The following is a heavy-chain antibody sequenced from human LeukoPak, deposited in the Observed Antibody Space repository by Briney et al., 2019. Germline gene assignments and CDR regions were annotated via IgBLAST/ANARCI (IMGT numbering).Heavy chain of an antibody. D-gene: IGHD3-22*01. CDR3: ASAYYYDSSGYYYFDY. CDR1: GYTFTGYY. J-gene: IGHJ4*02. V-gene: IGHV1-69*13. CDR2: IIPIFGTA. Sequence: ASVKVSCKASGYTFTGYYMHWVRQAPGQGLEWMGGIIPIFGTANYAQKFQGRVTITADESTSTAYMELSSLRSEDTAVYYCASAYYYDSSGYYYFDYWGQGTLVTVSS.